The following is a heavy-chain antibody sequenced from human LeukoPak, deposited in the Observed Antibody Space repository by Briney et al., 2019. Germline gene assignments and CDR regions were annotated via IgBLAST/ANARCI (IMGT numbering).Heavy chain of an antibody. J-gene: IGHJ3*02. CDR3: AGHSTSSPDTFDI. V-gene: IGHV6-1*01. CDR1: GDSVSSNSAA. D-gene: IGHD6-13*01. Sequence: SQTLSLTCAISGDSVSSNSAAWNWIRQSPSRGLEWLGRTYYRSRWYNDYALSVKSRIIINADTSKNQFSLMLNSVTPDDTAVYYCAGHSTSSPDTFDICGQGTMVTVSS. CDR2: TYYRSRWYN.